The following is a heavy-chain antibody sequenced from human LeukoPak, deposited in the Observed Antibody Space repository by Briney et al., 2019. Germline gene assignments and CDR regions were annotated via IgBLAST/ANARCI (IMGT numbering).Heavy chain of an antibody. CDR1: GFAFSNYV. J-gene: IGHJ5*02. CDR3: ARDQSSGWPNL. CDR2: ISSSSSYI. D-gene: IGHD6-19*01. V-gene: IGHV3-21*01. Sequence: GGSLRLSCAASGFAFSNYVISWVRQAPGKGLEWVSSISSSSSYIYYADSVKGRFTISRDNAKNSLYLQMNSLRAEDTAVYYCARDQSSGWPNLWGQGTLVTVSS.